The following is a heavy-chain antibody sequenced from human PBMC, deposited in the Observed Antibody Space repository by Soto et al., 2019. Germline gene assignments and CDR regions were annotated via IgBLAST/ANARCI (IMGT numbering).Heavy chain of an antibody. CDR2: IHYSGST. D-gene: IGHD2-15*01. CDR1: GGSFTSYY. CDR3: ASTKDETLYFDY. Sequence: SETLSLTCAVYGGSFTSYYWGWVRRPPGKGLEWIGSIHYSGSTHYNPSLQSRVTISGDASKKQFSLKLRSVTAADTAVYYCASTKDETLYFDYWGQGTLVTVSS. J-gene: IGHJ4*02. V-gene: IGHV4-39*01.